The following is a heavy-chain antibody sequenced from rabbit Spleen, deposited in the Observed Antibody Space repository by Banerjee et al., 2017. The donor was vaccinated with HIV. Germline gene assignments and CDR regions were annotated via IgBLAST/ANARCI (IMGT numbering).Heavy chain of an antibody. CDR2: IDTNDGDT. Sequence: LEESGGGLVKPGGSLTLTCTVSGFSFSSNWICWVRQAPGKGLEWIACIDTNDGDTDYANWPKGRFTISKTSSTTVTLQMTGLTAADTATYFCARSGYVGWGGDGDLMGNKLWGQGTLVTVS. J-gene: IGHJ3*01. CDR1: GFSFSSNW. CDR3: ARSGYVGWGGDGDLMGNKL. D-gene: IGHD4-1*01. V-gene: IGHV1S45*01.